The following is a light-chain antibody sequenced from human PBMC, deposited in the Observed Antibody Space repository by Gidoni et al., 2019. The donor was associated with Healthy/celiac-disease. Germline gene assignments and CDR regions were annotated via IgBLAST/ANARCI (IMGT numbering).Light chain of an antibody. J-gene: IGKJ1*01. Sequence: DIQMTQSPSTLSASVGDRVTITCRASQSISSGLAWYQQKPGKAPKLLIYKASSLESGVPSSFSGSGSGTEFTLTISSLQPDDFATYYCQQYNSYSWTFGQGTKVEIK. CDR2: KAS. CDR3: QQYNSYSWT. CDR1: QSISSG. V-gene: IGKV1-5*03.